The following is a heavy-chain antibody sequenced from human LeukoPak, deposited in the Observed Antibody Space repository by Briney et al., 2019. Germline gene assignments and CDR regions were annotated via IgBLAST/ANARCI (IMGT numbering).Heavy chain of an antibody. CDR1: GFTFSSYS. D-gene: IGHD3-3*01. J-gene: IGHJ4*02. V-gene: IGHV3-21*01. CDR2: ISSSSSYI. Sequence: PGGSLRLSCAASGFTFSSYSMNWVRQAPGKGLEWVSSISSSSSYIYYADSVKGRFTISRDNAKNSLYLQMNSLRAEDTAVYYCAREDTIFGVVNSLYYFDYWGQGTLVTVSS. CDR3: AREDTIFGVVNSLYYFDY.